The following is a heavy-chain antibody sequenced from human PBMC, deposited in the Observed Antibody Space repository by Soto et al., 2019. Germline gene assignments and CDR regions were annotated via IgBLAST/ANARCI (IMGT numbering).Heavy chain of an antibody. Sequence: QVQLQESGPGLVKASQTLSLTCTVSGASVNSGDYYWSWVRQPPGRRLEWIGYIHYSETINYNSSLKIRVQIFVETFKNQFSLDVSSVTAADTAVYYCARAHCYYDYPDIWGQGTTIIVSS. CDR1: GASVNSGDYY. CDR2: IHYSETI. J-gene: IGHJ3*02. CDR3: ARAHCYYDYPDI. D-gene: IGHD3-22*01. V-gene: IGHV4-30-4*01.